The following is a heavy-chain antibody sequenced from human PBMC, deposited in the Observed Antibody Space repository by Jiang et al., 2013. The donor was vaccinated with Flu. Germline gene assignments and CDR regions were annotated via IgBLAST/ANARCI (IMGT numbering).Heavy chain of an antibody. Sequence: GAEVKKPGSSVKVSCKASGGTFSSYAISWVRQAPGQGLEWMGRIIPILGIANYAQKFQGRVTITADKSTSTAYMELSSLRSEDTAVYYCARDRVDSSSWLDYWGQGTLVTVSS. D-gene: IGHD6-13*01. J-gene: IGHJ4*02. CDR1: GGTFSSYA. V-gene: IGHV1-69*04. CDR2: IIPILGIA. CDR3: ARDRVDSSSWLDY.